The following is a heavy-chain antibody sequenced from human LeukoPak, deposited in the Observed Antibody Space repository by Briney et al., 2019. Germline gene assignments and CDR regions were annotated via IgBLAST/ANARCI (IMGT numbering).Heavy chain of an antibody. J-gene: IGHJ4*02. D-gene: IGHD6-13*01. V-gene: IGHV3-48*04. CDR1: GYTFSDYT. Sequence: GGSLRLSCAASGYTFSDYTTNWVRQAPGKGLEWVSYISSSSDTIYYADSVKGRFTISRDNAKNAKNSLYLQMISLRAEDTAVYYCARGVMGVAAAGPFDSWGQGTLVTVSS. CDR3: ARGVMGVAAAGPFDS. CDR2: ISSSSDTI.